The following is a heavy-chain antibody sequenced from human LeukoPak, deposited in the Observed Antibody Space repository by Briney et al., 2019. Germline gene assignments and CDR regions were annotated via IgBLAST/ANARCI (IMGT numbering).Heavy chain of an antibody. CDR2: INKGATHM. CDR1: QFSFSSYS. CDR3: VRLRRNTDSSGYYYYYDY. J-gene: IGHJ4*02. Sequence: GGSLRLSCEASQFSFSSYSFNWVRQAQGQGLEWVSSINKGATHMYYADSMEGRFTVSRDDAKNSLYLQMNSLRAEDTAVYYCVRLRRNTDSSGYYYYYDYWGRGTLVTVSS. D-gene: IGHD3-22*01. V-gene: IGHV3-21*01.